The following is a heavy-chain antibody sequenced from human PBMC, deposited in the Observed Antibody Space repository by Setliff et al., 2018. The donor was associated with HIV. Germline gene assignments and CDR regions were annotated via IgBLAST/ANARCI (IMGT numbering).Heavy chain of an antibody. J-gene: IGHJ5*02. CDR3: ASRGDSSGS. CDR2: IKEDGSEN. V-gene: IGHV3-7*01. CDR1: GLTFSRYG. D-gene: IGHD3-22*01. Sequence: PGGSLRLSCAASGLTFSRYGMSWVRQTPGKGLEWLANIKEDGSENNYVDFVKGRFTISRDNAKNSLYLQMNNLTVEDTAIYYCASRGDSSGSWGQGTLVTVSS.